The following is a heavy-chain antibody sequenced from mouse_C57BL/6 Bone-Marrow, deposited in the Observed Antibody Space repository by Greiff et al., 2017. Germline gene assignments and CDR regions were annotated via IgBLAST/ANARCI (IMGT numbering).Heavy chain of an antibody. CDR3: ARRGVVGYFDY. CDR1: GYAFSSSW. CDR2: IYPGDGDT. J-gene: IGHJ2*01. D-gene: IGHD1-1*01. Sequence: QVQLQQSGPELVKPGASVKISCKASGYAFSSSWMSWVKQRPGKGLEWIGRIYPGDGDTNYNGKFKGKATLTAATSSSTAYMQLSSLTSAASAFYFCARRGVVGYFDYWGQGTTLTVSS. V-gene: IGHV1-82*01.